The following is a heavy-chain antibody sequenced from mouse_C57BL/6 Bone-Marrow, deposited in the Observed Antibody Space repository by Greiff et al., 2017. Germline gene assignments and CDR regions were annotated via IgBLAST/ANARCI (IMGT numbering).Heavy chain of an antibody. J-gene: IGHJ3*01. V-gene: IGHV14-2*01. CDR3: ASFYYGSSPFAY. CDR2: IDPEDGET. CDR1: GFNIKDYY. Sequence: EVKLMESGAELVKPGASVKLSCTASGFNIKDYYMHWVKQRTEQGLEWIGRIDPEDGETKYAPKFQGKATITADTSSNTAYLQLSSLTSEDTAVYYGASFYYGSSPFAYWGQGTLVTVSA. D-gene: IGHD1-1*01.